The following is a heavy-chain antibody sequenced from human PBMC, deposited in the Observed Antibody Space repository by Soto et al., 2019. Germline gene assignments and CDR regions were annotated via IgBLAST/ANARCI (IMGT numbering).Heavy chain of an antibody. J-gene: IGHJ4*02. CDR1: GGSINSYY. V-gene: IGHV4-4*07. D-gene: IGHD3-10*01. CDR3: ARGPGGFGDFSLDY. CDR2: IYSGGST. Sequence: QVQLQESGPGLVKPSETLSLTCTVSGGSINSYYWSWIRQPAGKGLECIGRIYSGGSTNYKPYLKFRLTVTVDTSKNQFSLKLTSVTAADTAVYYCARGPGGFGDFSLDYWGQGTLVTVSS.